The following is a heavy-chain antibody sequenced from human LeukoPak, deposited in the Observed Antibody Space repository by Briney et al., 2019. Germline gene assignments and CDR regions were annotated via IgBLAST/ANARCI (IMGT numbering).Heavy chain of an antibody. J-gene: IGHJ4*02. D-gene: IGHD5-18*01. CDR1: GYTFTSYY. CDR2: INPSGGST. V-gene: IGHV1-46*01. CDR3: ARLRGYSYGYEEGYYFDY. Sequence: ASVKVSCKASGYTFTSYYMHWVRQAPGQGLEWMGIINPSGGSTSYAQKFQGRVTMTRDTSTSTVYMELSRLRSDDTAVYYCARLRGYSYGYEEGYYFDYWGQGTLVTVSS.